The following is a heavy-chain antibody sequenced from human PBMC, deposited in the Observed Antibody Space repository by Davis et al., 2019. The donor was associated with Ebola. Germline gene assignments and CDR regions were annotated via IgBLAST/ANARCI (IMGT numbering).Heavy chain of an antibody. CDR2: ISISSSYI. CDR3: ARYALLLLAFDI. D-gene: IGHD2-21*02. V-gene: IGHV3-21*01. J-gene: IGHJ3*02. CDR1: GFTFSSYS. Sequence: GESLKISCAASGFTFSSYSMNWVRRAPGKGLEWVSSISISSSYIYYADSVKGRFTISRDNAKNSLYLQMNSLRAEDTAVYYCARYALLLLAFDIWGQGTMVTVSS.